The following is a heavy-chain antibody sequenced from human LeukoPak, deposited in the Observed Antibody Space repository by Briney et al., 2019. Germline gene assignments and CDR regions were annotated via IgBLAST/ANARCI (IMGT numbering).Heavy chain of an antibody. V-gene: IGHV3-21*01. D-gene: IGHD3-16*01. CDR2: LSTSSIYI. CDR1: GFTFKNYS. J-gene: IGHJ4*02. CDR3: ARGDRLGAALLASFDY. Sequence: GALRLSFSSPGFTFKNYSINLVRQASGKGPELVSSLSTSSIYIYYADSLKGRFTISRDNAKNSLYLQMNSLRAEDTAVYYCARGDRLGAALLASFDYWGQGTLVTVSS.